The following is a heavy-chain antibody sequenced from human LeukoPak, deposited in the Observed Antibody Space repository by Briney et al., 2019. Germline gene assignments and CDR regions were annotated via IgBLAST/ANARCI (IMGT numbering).Heavy chain of an antibody. D-gene: IGHD3-10*01. CDR1: GFTFSXYX. CDR3: AKDIGGSGYFDY. Sequence: CAASGFTFSXYXXXXVXQAPGXXXXXXXYISSSGSTIYYADSVKGRFTISRDNAKNSLYLQMNSLRAEDTALYYCAKDIGGSGYFDYWGQGTLVTVSS. J-gene: IGHJ4*02. CDR2: ISSSGSTI. V-gene: IGHV3-11*01.